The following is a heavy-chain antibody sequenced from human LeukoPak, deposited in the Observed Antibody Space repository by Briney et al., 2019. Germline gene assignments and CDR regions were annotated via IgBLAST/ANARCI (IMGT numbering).Heavy chain of an antibody. D-gene: IGHD6-19*01. Sequence: AGGSLRLSCAASGFTFSSYSMNWVRQAPGKGLEWVSSISSSSSYIYYADSVKGRFTISRDNAKNTLYLQMNSLRAEDTAVYYCARERDSSGWYVGYWGQGTLVTVSS. J-gene: IGHJ4*02. CDR2: ISSSSSYI. V-gene: IGHV3-21*01. CDR1: GFTFSSYS. CDR3: ARERDSSGWYVGY.